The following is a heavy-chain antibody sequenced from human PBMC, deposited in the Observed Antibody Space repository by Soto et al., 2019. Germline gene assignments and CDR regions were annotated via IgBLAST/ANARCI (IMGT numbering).Heavy chain of an antibody. D-gene: IGHD2-21*01. V-gene: IGHV4-31*03. CDR2: IYFSGST. J-gene: IGHJ6*02. Sequence: SETLSLTCTVSGGSISGGTYYWSWIRQPPGQGLEWIGYIYFSGSTYYNPSLKSRVIVSVDTSKNQFSLRLSSVTAADTAVYYCARGDWPTQMDVWGQGTTVTVSS. CDR3: ARGDWPTQMDV. CDR1: GGSISGGTYY.